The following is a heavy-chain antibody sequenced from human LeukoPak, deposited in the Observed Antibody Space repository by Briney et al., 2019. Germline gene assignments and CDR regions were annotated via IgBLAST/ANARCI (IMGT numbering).Heavy chain of an antibody. D-gene: IGHD6-6*01. CDR1: GFTLGGYW. Sequence: GGSLRLSCGASGFTLGGYWMYWVRQAPGKGLEWVANIKYDGSEKNYVDSVKGRFTISRDNAKNSLYLQMNSLRAEDTAVYYCASDGVSSSPDFDYWGQGTLVTVSS. V-gene: IGHV3-7*01. CDR3: ASDGVSSSPDFDY. CDR2: IKYDGSEK. J-gene: IGHJ4*02.